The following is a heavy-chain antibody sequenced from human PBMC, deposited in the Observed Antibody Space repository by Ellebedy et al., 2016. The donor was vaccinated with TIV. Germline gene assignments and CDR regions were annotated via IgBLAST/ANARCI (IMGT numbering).Heavy chain of an antibody. Sequence: GGSLRLSXEASGFTFSSYWMSWVRQAPGKGLDWVASVKQDGSEKYYVDSVKGRFTISRDNAENSLYLQMSSLRAEDTSVYYCARGSRQLYHLYIDVWGKGTTVTVSS. D-gene: IGHD1-1*01. CDR1: GFTFSSYW. J-gene: IGHJ6*03. CDR2: VKQDGSEK. CDR3: ARGSRQLYHLYIDV. V-gene: IGHV3-7*01.